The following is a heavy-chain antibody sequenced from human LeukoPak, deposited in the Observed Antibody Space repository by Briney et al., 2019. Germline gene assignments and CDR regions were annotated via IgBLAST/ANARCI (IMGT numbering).Heavy chain of an antibody. J-gene: IGHJ6*03. Sequence: ASVKVSCKASGGTLSSYAISWVRQAPGQGLEWMGRIIPIFGTANYAQKFQGRVTITTDESTSTAYMELSSLRSEDTAVYYCARKIPCWSAREGAYYYYYMDVWGKGTTVTVSS. CDR1: GGTLSSYA. CDR2: IIPIFGTA. V-gene: IGHV1-69*05. D-gene: IGHD6-6*01. CDR3: ARKIPCWSAREGAYYYYYMDV.